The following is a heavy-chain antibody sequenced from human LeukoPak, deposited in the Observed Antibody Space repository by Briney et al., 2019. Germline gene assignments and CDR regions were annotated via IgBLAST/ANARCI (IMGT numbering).Heavy chain of an antibody. D-gene: IGHD3-22*01. CDR2: INPNSGGT. CDR3: AREVDDSSGYYYGY. Sequence: ASVKVSCKASGYTFTGYYMHWVRQAPGQGLEWMGWINPNSGGTNYAQKFQGRVTMTRDTPISTAYMELSRLRSDDTAVYYCAREVDDSSGYYYGYWGQGTLVTVSS. CDR1: GYTFTGYY. V-gene: IGHV1-2*02. J-gene: IGHJ4*02.